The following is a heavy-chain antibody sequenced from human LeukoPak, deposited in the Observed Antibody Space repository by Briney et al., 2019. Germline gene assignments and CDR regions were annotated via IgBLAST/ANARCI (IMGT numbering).Heavy chain of an antibody. Sequence: GASVKISCKAPGYTFTSYDINWVRQATGQGLEWMGWMNPNSGNTGYAQKFQGRVTMTRNTSISTAYMELSSLRSEDTAVYYCALDYDILTGTDYWGQGTLVTVSS. CDR1: GYTFTSYD. CDR2: MNPNSGNT. J-gene: IGHJ4*02. V-gene: IGHV1-8*01. CDR3: ALDYDILTGTDY. D-gene: IGHD3-9*01.